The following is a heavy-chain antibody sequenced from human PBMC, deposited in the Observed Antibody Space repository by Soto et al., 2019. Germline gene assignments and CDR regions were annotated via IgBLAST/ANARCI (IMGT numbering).Heavy chain of an antibody. J-gene: IGHJ5*02. CDR1: GDSVSSNTAS. D-gene: IGHD6-25*01. CDR3: AKGDNLGPKTGYTFDP. Sequence: SQTLSLTCAISGDSVSSNTASWNWIRQSPSRGLEWLGRTYFRSKWYNDYAVSVKSRIIINPDTSNNQFSLQLNSVTPEDTAVYFCAKGDNLGPKTGYTFDPWGQGIMVTVSS. CDR2: TYFRSKWYN. V-gene: IGHV6-1*01.